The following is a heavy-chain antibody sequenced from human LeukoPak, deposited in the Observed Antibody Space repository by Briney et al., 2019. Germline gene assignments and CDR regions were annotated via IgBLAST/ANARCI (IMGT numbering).Heavy chain of an antibody. CDR3: ARGLVGYCSGGSCDPSDY. CDR2: INHSGST. Sequence: PSETLSLTCAVYGGSFSGYYWSWIRQPPGKGLEWIGEINHSGSTNYNPSLTSRVTISVDTSKNQFSLKLSSVTAADTAVYYCARGLVGYCSGGSCDPSDYWGQGTLVTVSS. CDR1: GGSFSGYY. D-gene: IGHD2-15*01. J-gene: IGHJ4*02. V-gene: IGHV4-34*01.